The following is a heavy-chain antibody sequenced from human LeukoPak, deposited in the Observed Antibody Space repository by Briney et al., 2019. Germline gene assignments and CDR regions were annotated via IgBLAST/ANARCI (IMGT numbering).Heavy chain of an antibody. CDR2: ISHSGST. CDR3: AGSIAARLDY. V-gene: IGHV4-34*01. CDR1: GGSFSDYY. J-gene: IGHJ4*02. Sequence: PSETLSLTCAVYGGSFSDYYWSWIRQPPGKGLEWIGEISHSGSTNYNPSLKSRVTISVDTSKNQFSLKLSSVTAADTAVYYCAGSIAARLDYWGQGTLVTVSS. D-gene: IGHD6-6*01.